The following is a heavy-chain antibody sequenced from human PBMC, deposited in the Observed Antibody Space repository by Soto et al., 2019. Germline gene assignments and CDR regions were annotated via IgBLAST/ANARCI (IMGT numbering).Heavy chain of an antibody. D-gene: IGHD4-17*01. CDR2: IYPGDSDT. CDR1: GYSFNSYW. Sequence: PGESLKISCKGSGYSFNSYWIGWVRQMPGKGLEWMGIIYPGDSDTRYSPSFQGQVTISADKSISTAYLQWSSLKASDTAMYYCARAHDYGGNSGGSWFDPWGQGTLVTVSS. CDR3: ARAHDYGGNSGGSWFDP. V-gene: IGHV5-51*01. J-gene: IGHJ5*02.